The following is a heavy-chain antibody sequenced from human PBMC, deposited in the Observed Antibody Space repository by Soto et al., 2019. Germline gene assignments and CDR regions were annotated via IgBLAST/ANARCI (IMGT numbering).Heavy chain of an antibody. J-gene: IGHJ6*02. CDR3: ARAGIAASYGMDV. Sequence: SETLSLTCAAYGGSFSGYYWSWIRQPPGKGLEWIGEINHSGSTNYNPSLKSRVTISVDASKNQFSLKLSSVTAADTAVYYCARAGIAASYGMDVWGQGTTVTVSS. CDR1: GGSFSGYY. D-gene: IGHD6-13*01. CDR2: INHSGST. V-gene: IGHV4-34*01.